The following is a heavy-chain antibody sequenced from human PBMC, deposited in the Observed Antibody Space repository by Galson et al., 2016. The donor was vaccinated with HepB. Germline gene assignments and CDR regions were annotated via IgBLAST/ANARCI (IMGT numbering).Heavy chain of an antibody. V-gene: IGHV4-39*01. J-gene: IGHJ3*02. CDR1: SGSISSSRYY. CDR2: VYYSGTT. CDR3: ASHCGGDCYVALADAFDI. Sequence: TLSLTCTVSSGSISSSRYYWGWIRQPPGKGLEWIGSVYYSGTTSYNPSLKSRVTISVDTSKDQFTLKLNSVTAADTALYYCASHCGGDCYVALADAFDIWGQGTMVSVSS. D-gene: IGHD2-21*02.